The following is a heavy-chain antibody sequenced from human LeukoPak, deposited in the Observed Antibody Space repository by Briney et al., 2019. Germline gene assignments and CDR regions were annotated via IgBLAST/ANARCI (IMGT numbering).Heavy chain of an antibody. Sequence: SDTLTLMCSVSGGPKSIYYWLWPRQPRGRAVVWIGYYYYSGSTNYNPSLESRVTISVDTSKNQFSLKLSSVTAADAAVYYCARDLKYGSGYPDAFDIWGQGTMVTVSS. V-gene: IGHV4-59*01. CDR2: YYYSGST. CDR3: ARDLKYGSGYPDAFDI. D-gene: IGHD3-22*01. CDR1: GGPKSIYY. J-gene: IGHJ3*02.